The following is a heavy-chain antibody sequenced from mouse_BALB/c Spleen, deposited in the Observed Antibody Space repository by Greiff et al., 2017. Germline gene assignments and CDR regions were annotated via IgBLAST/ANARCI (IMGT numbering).Heavy chain of an antibody. CDR1: GFTFSSYA. J-gene: IGHJ3*01. V-gene: IGHV5-9-4*01. CDR2: ISSGGSYT. CDR3: ARADGYPAWFAY. D-gene: IGHD2-3*01. Sequence: EVQGVESGGGLVKPGGSLKLSCAASGFTFSSYAMSWVRQSPEKRLEWVAEISSGGSYTYYPDTVTGRFTISRDNAKNTLYLEMSSLRSEDTAMYYCARADGYPAWFAYWGQGTLVTVSA.